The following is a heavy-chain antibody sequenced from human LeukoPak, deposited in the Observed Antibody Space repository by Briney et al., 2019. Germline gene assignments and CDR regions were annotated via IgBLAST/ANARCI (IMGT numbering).Heavy chain of an antibody. CDR1: GFTVSSYY. D-gene: IGHD4-11*01. Sequence: PGGSLRLSCAASGFTVSSYYMTWVRQAPGKGLEWVSVIYSGGNTYYADSVKGRVAISRDNSKNTVFLQVNRVRAEDTAVYYCARSYSNHLFGMDVWGQGLRSPSP. CDR3: ARSYSNHLFGMDV. V-gene: IGHV3-66*01. CDR2: IYSGGNT. J-gene: IGHJ6*02.